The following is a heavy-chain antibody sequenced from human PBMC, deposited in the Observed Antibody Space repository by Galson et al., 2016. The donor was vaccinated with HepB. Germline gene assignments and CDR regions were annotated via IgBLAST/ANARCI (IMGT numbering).Heavy chain of an antibody. J-gene: IGHJ3*02. Sequence: SLRLSCAGSGFSFSSFAMSWVRQAPGKGLQWVSTISGCGGSTYYADSVQGRFTISRDNSKNTLYLQMSSLRAEDTAVYYCAKERVSRLTMVRGVLDPFDIWGHGTLVTVS. V-gene: IGHV3-23*01. CDR1: GFSFSSFA. CDR2: ISGCGGST. D-gene: IGHD3-10*01. CDR3: AKERVSRLTMVRGVLDPFDI.